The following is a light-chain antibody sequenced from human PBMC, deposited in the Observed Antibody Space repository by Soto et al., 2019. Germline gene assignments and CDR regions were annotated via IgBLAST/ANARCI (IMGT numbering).Light chain of an antibody. J-gene: IGKJ5*01. CDR1: QSVSSY. V-gene: IGKV3-11*01. CDR2: DAS. CDR3: QQRSDWSSIT. Sequence: EIVLTQSPATLSLSPGERATLSFSASQSVSSYLAWYQQKPGQAPRLLIHDASNRATGIPARFSGSGSGTDFTLTISSLEPEDFAVYYCQQRSDWSSITFGQGTRLEIK.